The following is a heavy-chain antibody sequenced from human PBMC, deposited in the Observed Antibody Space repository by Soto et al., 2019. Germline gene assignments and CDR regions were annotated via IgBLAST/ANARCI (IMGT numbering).Heavy chain of an antibody. CDR1: GFTVSSNY. CDR2: TYSGGST. CDR3: AREALCSSSGSCYVY. V-gene: IGHV3-53*04. J-gene: IGHJ4*02. D-gene: IGHD2-15*01. Sequence: EVQLVESGGGLVQPGGSLRLSCAASGFTVSSNYMSWVRQAPGKGLEWVSVTYSGGSTYYADSVKGRFTISRHNSKNTLYLQMNSLRAEDTAVYYCAREALCSSSGSCYVYWGQGTLVTVSS.